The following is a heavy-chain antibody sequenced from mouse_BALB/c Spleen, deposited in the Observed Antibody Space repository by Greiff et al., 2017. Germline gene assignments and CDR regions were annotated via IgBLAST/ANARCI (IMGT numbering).Heavy chain of an antibody. V-gene: IGHV14-3*02. CDR2: IDPANGNT. J-gene: IGHJ3*01. CDR3: AITTDGIFAY. D-gene: IGHD1-2*01. Sequence: EVQLQESGAELVKPGASVKLSCTASGFNIKDTYMHWVKQRPEQGLEWIGRIDPANGNTKYDPKFQGKATITADTSSNTAYLQLSSLTSEDTAVYYCAITTDGIFAYWGQGTLVTVSA. CDR1: GFNIKDTY.